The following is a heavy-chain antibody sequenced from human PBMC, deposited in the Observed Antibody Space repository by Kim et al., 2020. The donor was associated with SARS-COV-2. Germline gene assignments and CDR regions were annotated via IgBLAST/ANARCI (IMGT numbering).Heavy chain of an antibody. CDR1: GFTFSSYA. CDR3: ATDIRRYCSSTSCYTLD. CDR2: ISYDGSNK. J-gene: IGHJ3*02. Sequence: GGSLRLSCAASGFTFSSYAMHWVRQAPGKGLEWVAVISYDGSNKYYADSVKGRFTISRDNSKNTLYLQMNSLRAEDTAAYYCATDIRRYCSSTSCYTLD. D-gene: IGHD2-2*02. V-gene: IGHV3-30-3*01.